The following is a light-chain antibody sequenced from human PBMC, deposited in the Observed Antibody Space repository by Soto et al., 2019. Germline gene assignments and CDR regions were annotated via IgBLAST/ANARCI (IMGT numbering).Light chain of an antibody. J-gene: IGKJ1*01. CDR3: QQHHIYSGT. CDR2: KAS. CDR1: QTIDSW. V-gene: IGKV1-5*03. Sequence: DIQMTQSPSTLSASVGDRVTITCRASQTIDSWLAWYQQRPGKPPNLLIYKASTLASGVPSRFSGSGSGTEFTLSINSLQPDDFATYYCQQHHIYSGTFGQGTKVDI.